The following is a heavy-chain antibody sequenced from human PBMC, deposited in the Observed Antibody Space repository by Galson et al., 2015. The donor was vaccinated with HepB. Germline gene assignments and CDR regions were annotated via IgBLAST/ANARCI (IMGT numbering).Heavy chain of an antibody. Sequence: SLRLSCAASGFTFDTAWMNWVRQAPGKGLEWVSVIYSGGSTYYADSVKGRFTISRDNSKNTLYLQMNSLRAEDTAVYYCARVRRQWLGFDYWGQGTLVTVSS. V-gene: IGHV3-66*01. J-gene: IGHJ4*02. CDR2: IYSGGST. D-gene: IGHD6-19*01. CDR3: ARVRRQWLGFDY. CDR1: GFTFDTAW.